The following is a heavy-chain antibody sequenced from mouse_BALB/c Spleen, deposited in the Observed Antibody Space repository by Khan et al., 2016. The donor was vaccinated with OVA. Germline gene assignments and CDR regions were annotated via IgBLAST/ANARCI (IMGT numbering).Heavy chain of an antibody. D-gene: IGHD2-1*01. Sequence: EVELVESGGGLVKPGGSLKLSCAASGFPFSTYTMTWVRQTPEKRLEWVATISSGSTYTYYPDSVKGRFTISRDNAKNTLYLQMSSLKSEDTALXSRTRAGNYAHRHFEGWSPGATVTASS. CDR2: ISSGSTYT. V-gene: IGHV5-6-4*01. J-gene: IGHJ1*01. CDR3: TRAGNYAHRHFEG. CDR1: GFPFSTYT.